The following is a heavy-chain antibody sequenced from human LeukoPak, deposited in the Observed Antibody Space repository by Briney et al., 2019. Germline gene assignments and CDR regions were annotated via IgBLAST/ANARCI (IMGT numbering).Heavy chain of an antibody. CDR3: AKEISYTSGWYGGWFDP. D-gene: IGHD6-19*01. Sequence: GGSLRLSCAASGFTFSSYAMSWVRQAPGKGLEWVSVISGSGGSTYYADSVKGWFTISRDNSKNTLYLQMNSLRAEDTAVYYCAKEISYTSGWYGGWFDPWGQGTLDTVSS. V-gene: IGHV3-23*01. CDR1: GFTFSSYA. CDR2: ISGSGGST. J-gene: IGHJ5*02.